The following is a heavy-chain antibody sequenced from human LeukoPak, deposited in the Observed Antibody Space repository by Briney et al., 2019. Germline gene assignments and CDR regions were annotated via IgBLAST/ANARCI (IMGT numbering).Heavy chain of an antibody. CDR1: GYTFSGSY. D-gene: IGHD3-16*02. J-gene: IGHJ4*02. CDR2: IHPSTGNP. Sequence: ASVKVSCKTSGYTFSGSYIHWVRQAPGQGLEWMGWIHPSTGNPTYAQGFTGRFVFSLDTSVSTTYLQISSLKAEDTAVYFCARAFQSLGGLSLPDYWGQGTLVTVSS. CDR3: ARAFQSLGGLSLPDY. V-gene: IGHV7-4-1*02.